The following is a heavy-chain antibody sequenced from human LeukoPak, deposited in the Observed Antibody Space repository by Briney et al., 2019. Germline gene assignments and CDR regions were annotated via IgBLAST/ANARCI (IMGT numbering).Heavy chain of an antibody. J-gene: IGHJ6*02. V-gene: IGHV3-21*01. CDR3: ARDANYYYGMDV. Sequence: GGSLRLSCAASGFTFSSYSMNWVRHAQGKGLEWVSSISSSSSYIYYADSVKGRFTISRDNAKNSLYLQMNSLRAEDTAVYYCARDANYYYGMDVWGQGTTVTVSS. CDR2: ISSSSSYI. CDR1: GFTFSSYS.